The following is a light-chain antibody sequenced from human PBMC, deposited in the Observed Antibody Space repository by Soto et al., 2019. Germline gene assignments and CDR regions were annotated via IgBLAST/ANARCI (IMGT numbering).Light chain of an antibody. CDR3: QQYGSSPPIT. Sequence: EIVLTQYTGTQSLSPGERATLSCRASQSVSSSYLAWYQQKPGQAPRLLIYGASSRATGIPDRFSGSGSGTDFTLTISRLEPEDFAVYYCQQYGSSPPITFGQGTRLENK. V-gene: IGKV3-20*01. J-gene: IGKJ5*01. CDR2: GAS. CDR1: QSVSSSY.